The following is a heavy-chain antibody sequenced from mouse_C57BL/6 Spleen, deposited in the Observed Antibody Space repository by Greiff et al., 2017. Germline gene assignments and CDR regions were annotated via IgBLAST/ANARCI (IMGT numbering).Heavy chain of an antibody. D-gene: IGHD1-1*01. V-gene: IGHV1-64*01. CDR3: ARYGYGSSPFDY. J-gene: IGHJ2*01. CDR2: IHPNSGST. Sequence: QVQLQQPGAELVKPGASVKLSCKASGYTFPSYWMHWVKQRPGQGLEWIGMIHPNSGSTNYNEKFKSKATLTVDKSSSTAYMQLSSLTSEDSAVYYCARYGYGSSPFDYWGQGTTLTVSS. CDR1: GYTFPSYW.